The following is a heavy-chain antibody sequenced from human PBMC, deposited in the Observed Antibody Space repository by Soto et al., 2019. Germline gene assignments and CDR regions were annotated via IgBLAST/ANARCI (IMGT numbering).Heavy chain of an antibody. J-gene: IGHJ4*02. D-gene: IGHD6-6*01. V-gene: IGHV1-69*08. Sequence: QVQLVQSGAEVKKPGSSVKVSCKASGGTFSSYTISWVRQGPGQGLEWMGRIIPILDITNYAQKFQGRVTITPDKSTNTAYMELSSLRSEDTAVYYCARDLHSSSSHSYWGQGTPVTVSS. CDR1: GGTFSSYT. CDR2: IIPILDIT. CDR3: ARDLHSSSSHSY.